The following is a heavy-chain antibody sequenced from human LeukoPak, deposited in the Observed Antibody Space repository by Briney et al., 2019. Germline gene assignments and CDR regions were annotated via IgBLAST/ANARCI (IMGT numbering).Heavy chain of an antibody. CDR1: GFTFSTYG. CDR2: ISYDGNNK. D-gene: IGHD6-13*01. Sequence: GGSLRLSCAASGFTFSTYGMHWVRQAPVKGLDWVAVISYDGNNKYYADSVKGRFTISRDNSKNTLYLQMNSLRAEDTAVYYCAKDLGPESYSSSWYTDAFDIWGQGTMVTVSS. CDR3: AKDLGPESYSSSWYTDAFDI. J-gene: IGHJ3*02. V-gene: IGHV3-30*18.